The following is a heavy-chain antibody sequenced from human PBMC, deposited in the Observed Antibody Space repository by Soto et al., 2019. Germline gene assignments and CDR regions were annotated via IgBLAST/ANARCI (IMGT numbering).Heavy chain of an antibody. Sequence: PSETLSLTCTVSGGSVSSGSFFWTWIRQPPGKGLEWIGYIYYSGSTKYNPSLKSRVTISVDTSKNQFSLKLTSVTAADTAVYYCARAEVGNGWYASDNWGQGTLVTVSS. CDR1: GGSVSSGSFF. CDR3: ARAEVGNGWYASDN. CDR2: IYYSGST. V-gene: IGHV4-61*01. J-gene: IGHJ4*02. D-gene: IGHD6-19*01.